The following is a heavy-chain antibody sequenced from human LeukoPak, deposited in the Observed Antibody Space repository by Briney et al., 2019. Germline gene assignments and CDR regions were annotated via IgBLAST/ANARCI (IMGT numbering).Heavy chain of an antibody. Sequence: ASVKVSCKTSGYTFTGYYIHWVRQAPGQGLEWMGWINPYSGGTNYAQKFQGRVTMTRDTSISTAYMELSRLRSDDTAVYYCASGWGYDSSGYYYHYWGQGTLVTVSS. J-gene: IGHJ4*02. CDR2: INPYSGGT. V-gene: IGHV1-2*02. CDR1: GYTFTGYY. CDR3: ASGWGYDSSGYYYHY. D-gene: IGHD3-22*01.